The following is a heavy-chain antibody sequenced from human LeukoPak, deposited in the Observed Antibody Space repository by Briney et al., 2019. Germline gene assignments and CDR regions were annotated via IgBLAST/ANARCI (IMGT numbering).Heavy chain of an antibody. D-gene: IGHD6-19*01. J-gene: IGHJ3*02. CDR1: GGSISSYY. Sequence: SETLSLTCTVSGGSISSYYWSWIRQPPGKGLERIGYIYYSGITNYNPSLKSRVTISVDTSKNQFSLKLSSVTAADTAVYYCARKMLAVQHDAFDIWGQGTMVTVSS. CDR2: IYYSGIT. V-gene: IGHV4-59*12. CDR3: ARKMLAVQHDAFDI.